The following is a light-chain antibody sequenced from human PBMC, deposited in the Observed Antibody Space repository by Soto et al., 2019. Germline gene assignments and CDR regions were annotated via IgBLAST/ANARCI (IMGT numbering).Light chain of an antibody. CDR1: SSDIGNYDF. J-gene: IGLJ1*01. V-gene: IGLV2-14*01. CDR3: SSYTTSSTYV. Sequence: QSALPQPASVSGSPGQSITISCTGTSSDIGNYDFVSWYQQVPGTAPKAMIYEVSSRPSGVSNRFSGSKSGNTASLTISGLQAEDEAYYYCSSYTTSSTYVFGTGTKLTVL. CDR2: EVS.